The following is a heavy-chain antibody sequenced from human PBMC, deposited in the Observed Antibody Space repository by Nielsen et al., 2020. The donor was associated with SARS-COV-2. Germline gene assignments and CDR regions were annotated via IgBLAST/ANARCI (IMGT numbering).Heavy chain of an antibody. CDR2: IKQDGSEK. Sequence: LSLTCAASGFTFSSYWMSWVRQAPGKGLEWVANIKQDGSEKYYVDSVKGRFTISRDNAKNSLYLQMNSLRAEDTAVYYCARGGSSSGYPVDYWGQGTLVTVSS. CDR1: GFTFSSYW. D-gene: IGHD3-22*01. CDR3: ARGGSSSGYPVDY. V-gene: IGHV3-7*01. J-gene: IGHJ4*02.